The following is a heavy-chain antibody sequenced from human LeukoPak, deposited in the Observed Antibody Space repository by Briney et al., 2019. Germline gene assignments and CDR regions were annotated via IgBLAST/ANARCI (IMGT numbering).Heavy chain of an antibody. Sequence: GGSLRLSCAASGFSFSTYDMNWVRQAPGKGLEWVSTISGGDGTTHYADSVKGRFTISRDNSKNTLYLQMNSLRAEDTAVYYCAKGPSYYDSSGLTFDPWGQGTLVTVSS. CDR3: AKGPSYYDSSGLTFDP. CDR2: ISGGDGTT. V-gene: IGHV3-23*01. D-gene: IGHD3-22*01. J-gene: IGHJ5*02. CDR1: GFSFSTYD.